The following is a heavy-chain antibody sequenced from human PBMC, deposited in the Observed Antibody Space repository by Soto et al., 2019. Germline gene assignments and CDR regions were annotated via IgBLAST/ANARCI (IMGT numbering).Heavy chain of an antibody. CDR1: GFTFSSYS. CDR2: ISSSSSYI. V-gene: IGHV3-21*01. Sequence: EVQLVESGGGLVKPGGSLRLSCAASGFTFSSYSMNWVRQAPGKGLAWVSSISSSSSYIYYADSVKGRFTISRDNAKNSLYLQMNSLRAEDTAVYYCARPWHYYYYYMDVWGKGTTVTVSS. J-gene: IGHJ6*03. CDR3: ARPWHYYYYYMDV.